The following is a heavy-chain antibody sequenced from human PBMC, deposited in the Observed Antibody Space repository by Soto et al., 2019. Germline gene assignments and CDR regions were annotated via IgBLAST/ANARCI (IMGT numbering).Heavy chain of an antibody. CDR3: ASARTSGACDI. CDR2: IYYSGST. J-gene: IGHJ3*02. V-gene: IGHV4-31*03. Sequence: QVQLQESGPGLVKPSQTLSLTCTVSGGSISSGGYYWSWIRQHPGKGLEWIRYIYYSGSTYYNPSLKSRGTISVVTSKNQFSLKLISVTAADTAEYYCASARTSGACDIRGQGTMVTVSS. D-gene: IGHD3-16*01. CDR1: GGSISSGGYY.